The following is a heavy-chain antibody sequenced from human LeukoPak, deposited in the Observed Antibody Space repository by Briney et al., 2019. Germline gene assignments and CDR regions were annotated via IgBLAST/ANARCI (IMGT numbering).Heavy chain of an antibody. Sequence: SETLSLTCAVSGGSISSGGYSWTWIRQPPGKGLEWLGYIYSSGSAYYNPSLKSRVTISVDTSKNHFSLRLTSVTAADTAVYYCARTAGKGDYVGWFDPWGQGTLVTVSS. CDR2: IYSSGSA. CDR3: ARTAGKGDYVGWFDP. J-gene: IGHJ5*02. D-gene: IGHD4-17*01. V-gene: IGHV4-30-4*07. CDR1: GGSISSGGYS.